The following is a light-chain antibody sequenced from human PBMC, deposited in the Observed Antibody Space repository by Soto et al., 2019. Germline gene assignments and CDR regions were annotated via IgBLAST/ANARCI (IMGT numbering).Light chain of an antibody. Sequence: GDRVTLSCRASQSVSSSCLTCYQQKPGQAPRLIIYGASTRATGIPARFSGSGSGTDCTLTIISLQSEDVGVYYCQQYNYWPQTFGQGTRLEI. V-gene: IGKV3D-15*01. CDR3: QQYNYWPQT. J-gene: IGKJ5*01. CDR1: QSVSSS. CDR2: GAS.